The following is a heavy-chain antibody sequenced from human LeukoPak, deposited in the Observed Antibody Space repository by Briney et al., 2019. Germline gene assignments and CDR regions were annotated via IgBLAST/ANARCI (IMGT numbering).Heavy chain of an antibody. D-gene: IGHD2-2*01. CDR2: INHSGIT. V-gene: IGHV4-34*01. J-gene: IGHJ3*02. Sequence: SETLSLTCAVYGGPFSGYYWSWIRQPPGKGLEWIGEINHSGITNYNPSLKSRLTISVDTSKNQFSLKLSSVTAADTAVYYCAREGVDQLLSRGDAFDIWGQGTMVTVSS. CDR1: GGPFSGYY. CDR3: AREGVDQLLSRGDAFDI.